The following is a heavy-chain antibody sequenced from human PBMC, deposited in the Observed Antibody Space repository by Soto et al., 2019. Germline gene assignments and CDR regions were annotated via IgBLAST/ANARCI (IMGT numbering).Heavy chain of an antibody. CDR1: GGSFSGYY. CDR2: INHSGST. Sequence: SETLSLTCAVYGGSFSGYYWSWIRQPPGKGLEWIGEINHSGSTNYNPSLKSRVTISVDTSKNQFSLKLSSVTAADTAVYYCARGGGPYSSGWYWSEGFDPWGQGTLVTVSS. CDR3: ARGGGPYSSGWYWSEGFDP. V-gene: IGHV4-34*01. J-gene: IGHJ5*02. D-gene: IGHD6-19*01.